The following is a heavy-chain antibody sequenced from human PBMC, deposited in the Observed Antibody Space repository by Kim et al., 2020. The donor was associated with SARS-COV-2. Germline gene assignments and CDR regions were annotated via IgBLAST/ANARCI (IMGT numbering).Heavy chain of an antibody. CDR1: GYSFTSYW. Sequence: GESLKISCKGSGYSFTSYWIGWVRQMPGKGLEWMGIIYPGDSDTRYSPSFQGQVTISADKSISTAYLQWSSLKASDTAMYYCARHGAVRGRALRGGMDVWGQGTTVTVSS. D-gene: IGHD3-10*01. CDR3: ARHGAVRGRALRGGMDV. J-gene: IGHJ6*02. V-gene: IGHV5-51*01. CDR2: IYPGDSDT.